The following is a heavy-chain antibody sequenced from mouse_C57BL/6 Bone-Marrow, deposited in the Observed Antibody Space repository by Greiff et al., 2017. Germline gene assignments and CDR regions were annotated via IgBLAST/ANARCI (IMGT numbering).Heavy chain of an antibody. CDR3: ARCSCNFYAMDY. J-gene: IGHJ4*01. Sequence: EVQGVESGGGLVQPGESLKLSCVSNEYEFPSHDMSWVRKSPEKRLELVAAINSDGGSTYYPDTMERRCIISRSNTNTTLYLQLSSLRSDDAALYYCARCSCNFYAMDYWGQGTSVTVSS. CDR2: INSDGGST. V-gene: IGHV5-2*01. CDR1: EYEFPSHD. D-gene: IGHD2-1*01.